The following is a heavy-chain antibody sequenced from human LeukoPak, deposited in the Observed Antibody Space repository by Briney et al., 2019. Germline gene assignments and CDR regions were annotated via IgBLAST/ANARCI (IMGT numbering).Heavy chain of an antibody. Sequence: PGGSLRLSCAASGFTFSSYWMQWVRQAPGKGLVWVSRINNDGSGTTYADSVKGRFTISRDNAKNTLFLQMSSLRAEDTAVYYCARDADGPGSLIDYWGQGTLVTVSP. CDR1: GFTFSSYW. CDR3: ARDADGPGSLIDY. D-gene: IGHD2-8*01. V-gene: IGHV3-74*01. CDR2: INNDGSGT. J-gene: IGHJ4*02.